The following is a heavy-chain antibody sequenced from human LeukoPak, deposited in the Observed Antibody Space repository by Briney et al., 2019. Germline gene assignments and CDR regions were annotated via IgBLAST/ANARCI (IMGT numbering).Heavy chain of an antibody. Sequence: GGSLRLSCAVSGFTFSTYAMHWVRQTPGKGLEWVAVISYDGSNKYYADSVKGRFTISRDNSKNTLYLQMNSLRAEDTAVYYCAKVRGAAAGHFDYWGQGTLVTVSS. CDR1: GFTFSTYA. CDR2: ISYDGSNK. J-gene: IGHJ4*02. CDR3: AKVRGAAAGHFDY. V-gene: IGHV3-30-3*01. D-gene: IGHD6-13*01.